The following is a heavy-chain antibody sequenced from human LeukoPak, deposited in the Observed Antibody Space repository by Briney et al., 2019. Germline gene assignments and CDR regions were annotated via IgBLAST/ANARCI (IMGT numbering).Heavy chain of an antibody. J-gene: IGHJ6*02. CDR2: IIPIFGTA. D-gene: IGHD3-3*01. CDR3: ARGPVFGVDTDYYYYGMDV. CDR1: GGTFSSYA. V-gene: IGHV1-69*13. Sequence: SVKVSCKASGGTFSSYAISWVRQAPGQGPEWMGGIIPIFGTANYAQKFQGRVTITADESTSTAYMELSSLRSEDTAVYYCARGPVFGVDTDYYYYGMDVWGQGTTVTVSS.